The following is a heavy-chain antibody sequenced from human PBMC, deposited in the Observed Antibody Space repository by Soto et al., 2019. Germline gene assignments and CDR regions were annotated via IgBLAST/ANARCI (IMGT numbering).Heavy chain of an antibody. V-gene: IGHV1-18*01. J-gene: IGHJ4*02. CDR2: ISAYNGNT. Sequence: QGQLVQSGAEVKKPGASVKVSCKASGYTFTSYGISWVRQAPGQGLEWMGWISAYNGNTNYAQKLQGRVPMTTGTSTSTAYMELRSLRSDDTAVYYCVAEAAYRQPTPFDYWGQGTLVTVSS. D-gene: IGHD3-16*01. CDR1: GYTFTSYG. CDR3: VAEAAYRQPTPFDY.